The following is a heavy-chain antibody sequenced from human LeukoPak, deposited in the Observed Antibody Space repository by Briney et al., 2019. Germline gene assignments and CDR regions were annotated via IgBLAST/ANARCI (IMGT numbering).Heavy chain of an antibody. Sequence: GGSLRLSCAASGFTFSSYSMNWVRQAPGKGLEWVSSISSSSSYIYYADSVKGRFTISRDNAKNSLYLQMNSLRAEDTAVYYCARGHIAVAGLIDYWGQGTLVTVSS. CDR3: ARGHIAVAGLIDY. V-gene: IGHV3-21*01. D-gene: IGHD6-19*01. CDR2: ISSSSSYI. CDR1: GFTFSSYS. J-gene: IGHJ4*02.